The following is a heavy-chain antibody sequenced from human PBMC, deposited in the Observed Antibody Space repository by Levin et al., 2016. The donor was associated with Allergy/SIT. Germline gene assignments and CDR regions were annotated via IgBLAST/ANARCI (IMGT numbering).Heavy chain of an antibody. V-gene: IGHV3-21*01. CDR3: ATTYCGGDCYLTSMDV. J-gene: IGHJ6*02. D-gene: IGHD2-21*02. CDR2: ISSSSTYI. Sequence: WIRQPPGKGLEWVSSISSSSTYIYYADSVKGRFTTSRDNAKNSLYLQMNSLRAEDTAVYYCATTYCGGDCYLTSMDVWGQGTTVTVSS.